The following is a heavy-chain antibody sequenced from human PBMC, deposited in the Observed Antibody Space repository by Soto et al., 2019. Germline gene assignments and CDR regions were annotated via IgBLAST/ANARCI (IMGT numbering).Heavy chain of an antibody. D-gene: IGHD5-18*01. Sequence: SQTLSLTCATSGDSVSSNSAAWNCIRQSPSRGLEWLGRTYYRSKWYNDYAVSVESRITINPDTSKNQFSLQLNSVTPADTAVYYCARDRLMATAGTARHYFGLDVWGQGTTVTVSS. CDR2: TYYRSKWYN. CDR1: GDSVSSNSAA. CDR3: ARDRLMATAGTARHYFGLDV. V-gene: IGHV6-1*01. J-gene: IGHJ6*02.